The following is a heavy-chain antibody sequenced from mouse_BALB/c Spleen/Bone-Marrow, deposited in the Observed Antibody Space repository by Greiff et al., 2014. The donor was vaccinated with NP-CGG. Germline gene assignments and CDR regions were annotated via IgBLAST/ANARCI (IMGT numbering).Heavy chain of an antibody. D-gene: IGHD1-2*01. J-gene: IGHJ2*01. CDR2: ISTYSGNT. V-gene: IGHV1-67*01. CDR1: GYTFTENA. Sequence: QVQLQQSGPELVRPGVSVMISCKDSGYTFTENAMHWVKQSHAESLEWIGVISTYSGNTNYNQKFKGKATMTVDKSSSTAYMELARXXXEDSAIYYCASTAGTNYDYLAYWGQGTTLTVSS. CDR3: ASTAGTNYDYLAY.